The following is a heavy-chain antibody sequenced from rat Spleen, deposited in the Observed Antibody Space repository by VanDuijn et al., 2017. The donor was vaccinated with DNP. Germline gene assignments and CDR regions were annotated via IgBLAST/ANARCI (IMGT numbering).Heavy chain of an antibody. CDR3: AGRPPPTRGPFDY. CDR1: GFTFSYSG. Sequence: EVQLVESGGGLVQPGRSMKLSCAASGFTFSYSGMAWVRQVPKKGLEWVAYVSYDGARTYYRDSVKGRFTISRDNAKSTLYLQMDSLRSEDTATYYCAGRPPPTRGPFDYWGQGVTVTVSS. J-gene: IGHJ2*01. CDR2: VSYDGART. D-gene: IGHD1-4*01. V-gene: IGHV5-7*01.